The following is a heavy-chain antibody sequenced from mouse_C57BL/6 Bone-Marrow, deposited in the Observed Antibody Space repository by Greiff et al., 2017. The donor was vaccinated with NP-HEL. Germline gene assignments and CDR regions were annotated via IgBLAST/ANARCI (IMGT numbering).Heavy chain of an antibody. J-gene: IGHJ3*01. CDR1: GYSITSGYY. V-gene: IGHV3-6*01. CDR2: ISYDGSN. CDR3: ARDYYGSRFAY. Sequence: VQLKESGPGLVKPSQSLSLTCSVTGYSITSGYYWNWIRQFPGNKLEWMGYISYDGSNNYNPSLKNRISITRDTSKNQFFLKLNSVTTEDTATYYCARDYYGSRFAYWGQGTLVTVSA. D-gene: IGHD1-1*01.